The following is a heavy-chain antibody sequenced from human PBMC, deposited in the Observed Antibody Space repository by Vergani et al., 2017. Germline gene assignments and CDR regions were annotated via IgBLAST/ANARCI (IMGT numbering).Heavy chain of an antibody. CDR3: AADHTYYDSSGYPRGNWYFDL. Sequence: QMQLVQSGPEVKKPGTSVKVSCKASGFTFTSSAMRWVRQPGGQRLEWIGWIVVGSGNTNYAQKFQERVTITRDMSTSTAYMELSSLRSEDTAVYYCAADHTYYDSSGYPRGNWYFDLWGRGTLVTVSS. CDR2: IVVGSGNT. V-gene: IGHV1-58*02. D-gene: IGHD3-22*01. CDR1: GFTFTSSA. J-gene: IGHJ2*01.